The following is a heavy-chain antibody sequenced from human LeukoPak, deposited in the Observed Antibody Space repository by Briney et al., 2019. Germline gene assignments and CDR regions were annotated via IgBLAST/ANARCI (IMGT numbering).Heavy chain of an antibody. CDR3: AREVTPDY. CDR1: GFTFSSHA. Sequence: PGGSLRLSCAASGFTFSSHAMNWVRQAPGKGLEWISYIFTDSSTIYYADSVEGRFTISRDDAKNSLYLQMNSLRADDTAVYYCAREVTPDYWGQGTLVTVSS. D-gene: IGHD4-11*01. V-gene: IGHV3-48*04. J-gene: IGHJ4*02. CDR2: IFTDSSTI.